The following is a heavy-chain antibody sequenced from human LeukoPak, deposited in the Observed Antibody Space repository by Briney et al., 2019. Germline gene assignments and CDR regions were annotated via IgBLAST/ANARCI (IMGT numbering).Heavy chain of an antibody. CDR2: ISSNGGGT. J-gene: IGHJ3*02. CDR3: ATETENSNYDAFDI. V-gene: IGHV3-64*04. Sequence: GGSLRLSCSVSGFTFSSYPMHWVRQAPGKGLEYVSAISSNGGGTYYADSVKGRFTISRDNAKNSLYLHMNSLSAEDTALYFCATETENSNYDAFDIWGQGTLVTVSS. CDR1: GFTFSSYP. D-gene: IGHD4-11*01.